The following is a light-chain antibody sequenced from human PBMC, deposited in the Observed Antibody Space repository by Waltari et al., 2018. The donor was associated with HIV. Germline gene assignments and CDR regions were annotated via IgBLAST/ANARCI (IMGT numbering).Light chain of an antibody. CDR2: DNS. V-gene: IGLV3-21*02. Sequence: SYVLTQPPSVSVAPGQTASMTCGGNNMGGKNVHWYQQKPGQAPVLLDYDNSDRPSGIPERISGSKSGNTAALTISRVEAGDEADYYCQVWDSSSDDWVFGGGTKLTVL. CDR1: NMGGKN. J-gene: IGLJ3*02. CDR3: QVWDSSSDDWV.